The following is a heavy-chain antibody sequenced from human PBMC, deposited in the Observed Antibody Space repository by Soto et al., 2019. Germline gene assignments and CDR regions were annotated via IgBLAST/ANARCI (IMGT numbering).Heavy chain of an antibody. CDR1: GFTFSSYS. Sequence: GGSLRLSCAASGFTFSSYSMNWVRQAPGKGLEWVSSISSSSSYIYYADSVKGRFTIPRDNAKNSLYLQMNSLRAEDTAVYYCARDRGSAAAKPRRTRWFDPWGQGTLVTVSS. V-gene: IGHV3-21*01. D-gene: IGHD6-13*01. CDR2: ISSSSSYI. J-gene: IGHJ5*02. CDR3: ARDRGSAAAKPRRTRWFDP.